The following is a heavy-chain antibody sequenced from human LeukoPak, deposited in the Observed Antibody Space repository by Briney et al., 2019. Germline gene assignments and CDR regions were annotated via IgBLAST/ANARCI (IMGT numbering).Heavy chain of an antibody. V-gene: IGHV4-31*03. CDR2: IYYSGTT. D-gene: IGHD2-15*01. CDR3: ARYKDSGGRLAFDI. Sequence: SETLSLTCTVSGGSISSDGYYWTWIRQHPGKGLEWIGYIYYSGTTYYNPSLESRVTLSVDTSKNQFSLRLSSVTAADTAVYYCARYKDSGGRLAFDIWGQGTMATVSS. J-gene: IGHJ3*02. CDR1: GGSISSDGYY.